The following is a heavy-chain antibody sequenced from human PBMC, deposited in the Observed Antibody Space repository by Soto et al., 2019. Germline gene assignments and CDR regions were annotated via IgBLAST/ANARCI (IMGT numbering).Heavy chain of an antibody. CDR3: AKGAYSVSYLDY. D-gene: IGHD1-26*01. Sequence: QVQLVEAGGGVVQPGRSLRLSCAASGFTFSSYGMHWVRQAPGKWLEWVAVISDDGSNKYYADSVKGQFTISRDNSKNTLYLQMISLRAADTAVYYCAKGAYSVSYLDYWGQGTLVTVSS. CDR2: ISDDGSNK. V-gene: IGHV3-30*18. J-gene: IGHJ4*02. CDR1: GFTFSSYG.